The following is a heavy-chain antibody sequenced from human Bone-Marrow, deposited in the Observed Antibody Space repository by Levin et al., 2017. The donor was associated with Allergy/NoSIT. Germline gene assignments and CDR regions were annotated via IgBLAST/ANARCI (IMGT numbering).Heavy chain of an antibody. Sequence: GGSLRLSCAAFGFTFGSYDMTWVRQAPGQGLEWISSISASGDKTYYTESVKGRFTISRDNSKFTMYLQMNNLRADDTAVYYCAHRQDSGGMNDSSGHNLCWGRGTVVAVSS. CDR2: ISASGDKT. CDR3: AHRQDSGGMNDSSGHNLC. V-gene: IGHV3-23*01. J-gene: IGHJ4*02. CDR1: GFTFGSYD. D-gene: IGHD3-22*01.